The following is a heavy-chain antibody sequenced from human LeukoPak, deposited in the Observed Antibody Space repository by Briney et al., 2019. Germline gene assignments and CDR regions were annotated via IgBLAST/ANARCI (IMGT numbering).Heavy chain of an antibody. CDR1: GFTFSSYW. V-gene: IGHV3-7*01. CDR3: ARALEPSIAVIDY. J-gene: IGHJ4*02. CDR2: IKQDGSEK. Sequence: GGSLRLSCAASGFTFSSYWMSWVRQAPGKGLEWVANIKQDGSEKYYVDSVKGRFTISRDNAKNSLYLQMNSLRAEDTAVYYCARALEPSIAVIDYWGQGTLVTVSS. D-gene: IGHD6-19*01.